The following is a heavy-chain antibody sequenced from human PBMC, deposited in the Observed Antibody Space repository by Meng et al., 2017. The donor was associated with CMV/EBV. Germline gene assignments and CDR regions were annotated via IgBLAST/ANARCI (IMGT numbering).Heavy chain of an antibody. Sequence: CNASGYAFPAYYVHWVRQAPGQGLEWMGWIDPSSGGTNYAQKFQGRVTMTRDTSISTAYMELSRLRSDDTAVYYCARARLTMVVTPYWGQGTLVTVSS. CDR1: GYAFPAYY. J-gene: IGHJ4*02. CDR2: IDPSSGGT. D-gene: IGHD4-23*01. V-gene: IGHV1-2*02. CDR3: ARARLTMVVTPY.